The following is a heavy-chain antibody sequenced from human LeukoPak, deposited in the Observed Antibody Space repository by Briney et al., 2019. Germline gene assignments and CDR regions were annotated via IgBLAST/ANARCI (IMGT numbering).Heavy chain of an antibody. CDR1: GGSISSGGYY. D-gene: IGHD6-13*01. CDR3: ARVHKEYSSSWFDY. J-gene: IGHJ4*02. V-gene: IGHV4-31*03. CDR2: IYYSGST. Sequence: SETLSLTCTVSGGSISSGGYYWSWIRQRPGKGLEWIGYIYYSGSTYYNPSLKSRVTISVDTSRNQFSLKLSSVTAADTAVYYCARVHKEYSSSWFDYWGQGTLVTVSS.